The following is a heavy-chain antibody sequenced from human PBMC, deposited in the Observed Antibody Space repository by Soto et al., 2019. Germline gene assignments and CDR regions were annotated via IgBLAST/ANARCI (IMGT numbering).Heavy chain of an antibody. CDR2: TYYGSKWIT. V-gene: IGHV6-1*01. CDR1: GDSVSSNIVG. J-gene: IGHJ4*02. Sequence: SQTLSLTCAISGDSVSSNIVGWHWVRQSPSRGLEWLGRTYYGSKWITDYAPSLKSRITFSPDISKNQFSLQLRSVTPEDTAVYHCARNFKSAFDYWGRGTLVTV. CDR3: ARNFKSAFDY.